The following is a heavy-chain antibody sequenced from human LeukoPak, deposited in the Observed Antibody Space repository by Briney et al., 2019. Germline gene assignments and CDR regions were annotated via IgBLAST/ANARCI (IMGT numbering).Heavy chain of an antibody. CDR1: GYTFTDHY. CDR3: AAGGSSTSSDY. CDR2: IHPGRGDT. Sequence: ASVKVSCKALGYTFTDHYFHWLRQAPGQGLEWMGWIHPGRGDTNYAQKFQGRVTMTRDTSISTAYMELSRLRSDDTAVYYCAAGGSSTSSDYWGQGTLVTVSS. J-gene: IGHJ4*02. D-gene: IGHD2-2*01. V-gene: IGHV1-2*02.